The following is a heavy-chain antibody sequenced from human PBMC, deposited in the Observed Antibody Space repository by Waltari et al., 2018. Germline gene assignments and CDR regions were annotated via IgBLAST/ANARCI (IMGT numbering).Heavy chain of an antibody. V-gene: IGHV3-30*02. D-gene: IGHD2-21*01. J-gene: IGHJ6*03. CDR1: GFTFSSYG. Sequence: QVQLVESGGGVVQPGGSLRLSCAASGFTFSSYGMHWFRQAPGKGREWVAFIRYDGSNKYYADSVKGRFTISRDNSKNTLYLQMNSLRAEDTAVYYCAKGLERGILWPLDMDVWGKGTTVTVSS. CDR2: IRYDGSNK. CDR3: AKGLERGILWPLDMDV.